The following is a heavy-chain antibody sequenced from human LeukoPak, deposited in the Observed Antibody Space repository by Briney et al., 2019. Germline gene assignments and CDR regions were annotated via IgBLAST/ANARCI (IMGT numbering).Heavy chain of an antibody. CDR3: ASYVISGSYFDY. CDR1: GFTFSSYG. J-gene: IGHJ4*02. Sequence: GRSLRLSCAASGFTFSSYGMHWVRQAPGKGLEWVAVISYDGSNKYYADSVKGRFTISRDNSKNTLYLQMNSLRAEDTAVYYCASYVISGSYFDYWGQGTLVTVSS. CDR2: ISYDGSNK. D-gene: IGHD1-26*01. V-gene: IGHV3-30*03.